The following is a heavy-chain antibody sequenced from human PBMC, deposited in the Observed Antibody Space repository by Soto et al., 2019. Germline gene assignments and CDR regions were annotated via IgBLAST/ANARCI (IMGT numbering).Heavy chain of an antibody. CDR3: ARINLRFLEWLYGDY. CDR2: IYYSGST. V-gene: IGHV4-30-4*01. Sequence: TSETLSLSCTVSGGSISSGDYYWSWIRQPPGKGLEWIGYIYYSGSTYYNPSLKSRVTISVDTSKNQFSLKLSSVTAADTAVYYCARINLRFLEWLYGDYWGQGTLVTVSS. J-gene: IGHJ4*02. CDR1: GGSISSGDYY. D-gene: IGHD3-3*01.